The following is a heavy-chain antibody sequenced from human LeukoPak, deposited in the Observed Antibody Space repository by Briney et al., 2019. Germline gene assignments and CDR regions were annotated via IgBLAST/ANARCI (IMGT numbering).Heavy chain of an antibody. D-gene: IGHD1-26*01. CDR2: TVSEIDGGTT. CDR3: AKGGRRTIMGATLDY. Sequence: GGSLRLSCAASGFTFNYAWMSWVRQVPGKGLEWVGQTVSEIDGGTTDYATPVKGRFTISRDDSKSTLYLQMNSLRAEDTAVYYCAKGGRRTIMGATLDYWGQGTLVTVSS. V-gene: IGHV3-15*04. J-gene: IGHJ4*02. CDR1: GFTFNYAW.